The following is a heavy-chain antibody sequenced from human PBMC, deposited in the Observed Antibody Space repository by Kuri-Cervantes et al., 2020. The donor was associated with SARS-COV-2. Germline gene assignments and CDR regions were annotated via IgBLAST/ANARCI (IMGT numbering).Heavy chain of an antibody. CDR1: GFTFTSYG. J-gene: IGHJ6*02. D-gene: IGHD3-10*01. Sequence: ASVKVSCKASGFTFTSYGISWVRQAPGQGLEWMGWISAYNGNTNYAQKLQGRVTMTTDTSTSTAYMELSSLRSEDTAVYYCARGERPPPLNMVRGVYYYGMDVWGQGTTVTVSS. CDR3: ARGERPPPLNMVRGVYYYGMDV. V-gene: IGHV1-18*01. CDR2: ISAYNGNT.